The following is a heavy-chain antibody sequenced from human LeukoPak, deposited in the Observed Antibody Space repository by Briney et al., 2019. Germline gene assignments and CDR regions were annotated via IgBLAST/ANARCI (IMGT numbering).Heavy chain of an antibody. D-gene: IGHD2-15*01. V-gene: IGHV4-39*07. Sequence: SETLSLTCTVSGGSISSSSYYWGWIRQPPGKGLEWIGSIYYSGSTYYNPSLKSRVTISVDRSKNQFSLKLSSVTAADTAVYYCARGSLVSGAPDYWGQGTLVTVSS. J-gene: IGHJ4*02. CDR2: IYYSGST. CDR1: GGSISSSSYY. CDR3: ARGSLVSGAPDY.